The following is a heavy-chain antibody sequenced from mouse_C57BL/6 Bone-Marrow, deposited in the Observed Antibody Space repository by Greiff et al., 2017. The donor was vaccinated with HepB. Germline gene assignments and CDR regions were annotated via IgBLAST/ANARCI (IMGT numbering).Heavy chain of an antibody. V-gene: IGHV1-69*01. Sequence: QVQLQQPGAELVMPGASVKLSCKASGYTFTSYWMHWVKQRPGQGLEWIGEIDPSDSNTNYNQKFKGKSTLTVDKSSSTAYMQLSSLTSEDSAVYYCARSLLRYAMDYWGQGTSVTVSS. CDR1: GYTFTSYW. CDR2: IDPSDSNT. D-gene: IGHD1-1*01. J-gene: IGHJ4*01. CDR3: ARSLLRYAMDY.